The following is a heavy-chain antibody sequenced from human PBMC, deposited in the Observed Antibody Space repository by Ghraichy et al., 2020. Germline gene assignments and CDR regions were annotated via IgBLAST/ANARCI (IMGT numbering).Heavy chain of an antibody. CDR1: GYSISSGYY. D-gene: IGHD1-26*01. Sequence: SETLSLTCAVSGYSISSGYYWGWIRQPPGKGLEWIGSLYHSGGTYYNPSLKSRVTISVDTSKNQLSLKLSSVTAADTALYYCARVGGGSFNYFDYWGQGTLVTVSS. V-gene: IGHV4-38-2*01. J-gene: IGHJ4*02. CDR2: LYHSGGT. CDR3: ARVGGGSFNYFDY.